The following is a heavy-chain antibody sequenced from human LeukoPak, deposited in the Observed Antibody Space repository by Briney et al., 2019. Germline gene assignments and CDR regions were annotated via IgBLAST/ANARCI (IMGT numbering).Heavy chain of an antibody. J-gene: IGHJ4*02. CDR3: ARFDYADYLAFDY. V-gene: IGHV3-48*03. CDR2: ISSGGSSI. D-gene: IGHD4-17*01. Sequence: PGGSLRLSCAASGFTFSSYEMNWVRQAPGKGLEWLSYISSGGSSIYYADSVKGRFTISRDNAKNSLYLQMNSLRAEDTAVYYCARFDYADYLAFDYWGQGTLVTVSS. CDR1: GFTFSSYE.